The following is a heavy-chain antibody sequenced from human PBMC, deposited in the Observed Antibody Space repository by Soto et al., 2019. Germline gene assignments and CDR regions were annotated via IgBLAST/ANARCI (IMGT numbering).Heavy chain of an antibody. CDR1: GGSISSYY. J-gene: IGHJ4*02. CDR2: IYYSGST. D-gene: IGHD4-4*01. V-gene: IGHV4-59*08. CDR3: ARLFTEGNYGSDTAVIDY. Sequence: SETLSLTCTVSGGSISSYYWSWIRQPPGKGLEWIGYIYYSGSTNYNPSLKSRVTISVDTSKNQFSLKLSSVTAADTAVYYCARLFTEGNYGSDTAVIDYWGQGTLVTVSS.